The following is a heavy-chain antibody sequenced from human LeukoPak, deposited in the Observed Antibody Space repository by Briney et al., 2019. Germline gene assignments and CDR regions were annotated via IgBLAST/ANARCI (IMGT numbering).Heavy chain of an antibody. V-gene: IGHV3-48*03. CDR1: GFTFDEYG. CDR3: ARGWRYFDC. Sequence: GGSLRLSCVVSGFTFDEYGMSWVRQAPGKGLEWVSYISSSGSTRYYADSVKGRFTISRDNAKNSLYLQMNSLRAEDTAVYYCARGWRYFDCWGQGTLVTVSS. D-gene: IGHD3-9*01. CDR2: ISSSGSTR. J-gene: IGHJ4*02.